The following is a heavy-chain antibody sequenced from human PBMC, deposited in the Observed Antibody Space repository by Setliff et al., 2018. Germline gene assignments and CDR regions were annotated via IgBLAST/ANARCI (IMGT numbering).Heavy chain of an antibody. J-gene: IGHJ4*02. CDR3: ARGLNSVSWTFAY. V-gene: IGHV4-59*08. CDR1: GDSFSGYF. CDR2: FYHSGSM. D-gene: IGHD2-15*01. Sequence: SETLSLTCAVYGDSFSGYFWTWIRQPPGKGLEWIGYFYHSGSMNYSPSLKGRVTMSVDTSNNQLSLKLTSVSAADTAVYYCARGLNSVSWTFAYWGQGSLVTVS.